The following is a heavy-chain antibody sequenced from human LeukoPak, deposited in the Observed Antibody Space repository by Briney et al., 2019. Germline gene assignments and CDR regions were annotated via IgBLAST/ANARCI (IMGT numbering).Heavy chain of an antibody. J-gene: IGHJ4*02. CDR3: PRGHESSGYPTSYY. CDR1: GFTFSSYI. V-gene: IGHV3-23*01. Sequence: GGSLRLSCVASGFTFSSYIMTWVRQAPGKGLEWVSTIKGSAEATFYADSVKDRFTISRDNSKNTLYLQMNSLRADDTTLYFFPRGHESSGYPTSYYLGQGNLATGSS. D-gene: IGHD3-22*01. CDR2: IKGSAEAT.